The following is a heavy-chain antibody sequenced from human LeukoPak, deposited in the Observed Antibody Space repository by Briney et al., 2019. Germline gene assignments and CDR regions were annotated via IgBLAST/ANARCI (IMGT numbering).Heavy chain of an antibody. V-gene: IGHV4-59*12. Sequence: SETLSLTCTVSGGSISSYYWSWIRQPPGKGLEWIGYIYYSGSTNYNPSLKSRVTISVDTSKNQFSLKLSSVTAADTAVYYCASLYGSGSYYPSDYWGQGTLVTVSS. CDR2: IYYSGST. D-gene: IGHD3-10*01. J-gene: IGHJ4*02. CDR1: GGSISSYY. CDR3: ASLYGSGSYYPSDY.